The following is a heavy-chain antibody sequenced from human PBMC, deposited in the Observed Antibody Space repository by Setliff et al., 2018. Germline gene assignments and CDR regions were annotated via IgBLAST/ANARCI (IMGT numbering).Heavy chain of an antibody. V-gene: IGHV1-69*05. Sequence: SVKVSCKASGGSFSTYAISWARQAPGQGLEWMGVIIPIFGTTNNAQKFQGRVTMTRDTSTSTVYMELSSLRSEDTAVYYCARGPWGDSSGYNWFDPWGQGTLVTVSS. CDR3: ARGPWGDSSGYNWFDP. CDR2: IIPIFGTT. J-gene: IGHJ5*02. D-gene: IGHD3-22*01. CDR1: GGSFSTYA.